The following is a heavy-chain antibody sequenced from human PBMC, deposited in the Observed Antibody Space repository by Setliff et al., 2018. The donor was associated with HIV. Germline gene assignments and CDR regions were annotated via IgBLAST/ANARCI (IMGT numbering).Heavy chain of an antibody. Sequence: SETLSLTCTVSGGSISSRSYFWGWIRQPPGKGLEWIGSIYYSGSTYYNPSLKSRVTISVDTSKNQFSLKLSSVTAADAAVYYCARHGDSGSSPYHYYYYMDAWGNGTTVTVSS. CDR2: IYYSGST. J-gene: IGHJ6*03. V-gene: IGHV4-39*01. CDR1: GGSISSRSYF. CDR3: ARHGDSGSSPYHYYYYMDA. D-gene: IGHD6-6*01.